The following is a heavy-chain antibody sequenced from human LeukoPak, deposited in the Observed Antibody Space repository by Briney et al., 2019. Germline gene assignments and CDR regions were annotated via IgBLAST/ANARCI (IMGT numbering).Heavy chain of an antibody. V-gene: IGHV3-7*04. J-gene: IGHJ4*02. Sequence: PGGSLRLSCAASGFTISFYWMSWVRQAPGKSLEWVANINQVASQKNYVDSVKGRFTISRDNAKNSLYLQMNSVRAEDTAMYYCVRAGGYYGPDSWGQEALVSVSS. D-gene: IGHD3-10*01. CDR3: VRAGGYYGPDS. CDR1: GFTISFYW. CDR2: INQVASQK.